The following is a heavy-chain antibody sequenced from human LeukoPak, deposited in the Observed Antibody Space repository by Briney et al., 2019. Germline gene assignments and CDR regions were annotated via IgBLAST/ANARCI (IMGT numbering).Heavy chain of an antibody. Sequence: ASVKVSCKASGYTFTSYGISWVRQAPGQGLEWMGWISAYNGNTNYAQKFQGRVTITADKSTSTAYMELSSLRSEDTAVYYCASSRSSSSDFDYWGQGTLVTVSS. CDR1: GYTFTSYG. CDR2: ISAYNGNT. J-gene: IGHJ4*02. CDR3: ASSRSSSSDFDY. V-gene: IGHV1-18*01. D-gene: IGHD6-6*01.